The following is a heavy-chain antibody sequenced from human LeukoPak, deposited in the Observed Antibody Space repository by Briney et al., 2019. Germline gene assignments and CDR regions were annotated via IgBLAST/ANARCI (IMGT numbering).Heavy chain of an antibody. Sequence: GGSLRLSCAASGFSFSSYDMSWVRQAPGKGLEWVSGIRTSGDSTYYADSVKGRFTISRDNSRDTLNLQMNSLRAEDTAVYYCAKGLFDSSGYSEHFGYWGQGTQVTVSS. V-gene: IGHV3-23*01. CDR1: GFSFSSYD. D-gene: IGHD3-22*01. CDR3: AKGLFDSSGYSEHFGY. J-gene: IGHJ4*02. CDR2: IRTSGDST.